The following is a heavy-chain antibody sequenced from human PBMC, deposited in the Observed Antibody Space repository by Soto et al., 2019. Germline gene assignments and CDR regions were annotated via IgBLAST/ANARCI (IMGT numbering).Heavy chain of an antibody. V-gene: IGHV3-48*01. D-gene: IGHD5-12*01. CDR2: ISGRSEAI. Sequence: GGSLRLSCAPSGFTLSNYHMNWVRQAPGKGLEWVSYISGRSEAIYYAESVKGRFTISRDNSKNTLYLQMGSLRAEDMAVYYCARRDGYNFDYWGQGTLVTVSS. J-gene: IGHJ4*02. CDR3: ARRDGYNFDY. CDR1: GFTLSNYH.